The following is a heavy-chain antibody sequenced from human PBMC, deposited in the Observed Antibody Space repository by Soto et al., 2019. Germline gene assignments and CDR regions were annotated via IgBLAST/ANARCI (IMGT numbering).Heavy chain of an antibody. Sequence: PSETLSLTCTVSGGSLSSYYWSWIRHPPGKGLEWIGYIHNSGSTNYNPSLKSRVTISADNSKNQFSLKVTSMTAADTAVYYCARWEQWLALDHWGLGILVTVSP. CDR1: GGSLSSYY. CDR2: IHNSGST. V-gene: IGHV4-59*01. D-gene: IGHD6-19*01. CDR3: ARWEQWLALDH. J-gene: IGHJ4*02.